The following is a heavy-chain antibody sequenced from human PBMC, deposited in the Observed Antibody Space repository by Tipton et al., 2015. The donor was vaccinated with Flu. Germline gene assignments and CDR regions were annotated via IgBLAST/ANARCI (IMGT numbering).Heavy chain of an antibody. D-gene: IGHD1-26*01. CDR2: ILHLGTT. J-gene: IGHJ5*02. CDR3: VRDQRNRDHSGVNWFDP. CDR1: GDSIIRNFY. Sequence: TLSLTCDVSGDSIIRNFYWAWIRQSPEKGLEWIAGILHLGTTFSNLSLRSRVTISLDTSKNQFSLKLTSVTAADTAVYYCVRDQRNRDHSGVNWFDPWGQGTQVIASS. V-gene: IGHV4-38-2*02.